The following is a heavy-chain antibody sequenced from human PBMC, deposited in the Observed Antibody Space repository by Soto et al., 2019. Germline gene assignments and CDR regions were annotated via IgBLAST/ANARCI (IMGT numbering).Heavy chain of an antibody. CDR2: ISSTTNYI. CDR1: GFTFTRYS. V-gene: IGHV3-21*04. D-gene: IGHD3-22*01. J-gene: IGHJ3*02. Sequence: GGSLRLSCAASGFTFTRYSMNWVRQAPGKGLEWVSSISSTTNYIYYGDSMKGRFTISRDNAKNSLYLEMNSLRAEDTALYYCAKALGVGYYYDSSGYRFDDAFDIWGQGTMVTVSS. CDR3: AKALGVGYYYDSSGYRFDDAFDI.